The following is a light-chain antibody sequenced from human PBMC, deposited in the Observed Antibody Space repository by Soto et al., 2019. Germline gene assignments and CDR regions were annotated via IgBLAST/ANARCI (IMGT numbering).Light chain of an antibody. CDR3: QQYYSAPYT. Sequence: DIVMTQSPDSLAVSLGERAAINCKSSQSVLYNSNNNTYLAWYQQKPGQPPKLLMYWAFARESGVPARFSGSGSGTDFTLTISSLQAEDVAVYYCQQYYSAPYTFGQGTKLEIK. J-gene: IGKJ2*01. CDR1: QSVLYNSNNNTY. CDR2: WAF. V-gene: IGKV4-1*01.